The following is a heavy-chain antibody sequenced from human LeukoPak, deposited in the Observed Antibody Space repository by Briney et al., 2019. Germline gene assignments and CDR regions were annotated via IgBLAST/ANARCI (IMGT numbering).Heavy chain of an antibody. J-gene: IGHJ4*02. CDR3: ARGKRITMVRGATHFDY. D-gene: IGHD3-10*01. CDR1: GGSFSGYY. V-gene: IGHV4-34*01. Sequence: SETLSLTCAVYGGSFSGYYWSWIRQPPGKGLEWIGEINHSGSTNYNPSLKSRVTIPVDTSKNQFSLKLSSVTAADTAVYYCARGKRITMVRGATHFDYWGQGTLVTVSS. CDR2: INHSGST.